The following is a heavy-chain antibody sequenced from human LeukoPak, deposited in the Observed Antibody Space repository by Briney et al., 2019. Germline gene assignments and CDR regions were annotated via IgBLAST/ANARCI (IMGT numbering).Heavy chain of an antibody. J-gene: IGHJ6*04. CDR3: AELGITMIGGV. CDR2: ISSSGSTI. Sequence: GGSPRLSCAASGFTFSDYEMNWVRQAPGKGLEWVSYISSSGSTIYYADSVKGRFTISRDNAKNSLYLQMNSLRAEDTAVYYCAELGITMIGGVWGKGTTVTISS. CDR1: GFTFSDYE. V-gene: IGHV3-48*03. D-gene: IGHD3-10*02.